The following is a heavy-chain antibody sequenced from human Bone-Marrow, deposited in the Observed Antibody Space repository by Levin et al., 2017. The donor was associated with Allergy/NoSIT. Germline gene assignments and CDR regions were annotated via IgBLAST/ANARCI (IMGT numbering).Heavy chain of an antibody. D-gene: IGHD2-15*01. CDR2: ISGSGSLI. V-gene: IGHV3-48*03. CDR1: GFSFRSHE. Sequence: PGGSLRLSCAASGFSFRSHEMNWIRQAPGKALEWVSFISGSGSLIYYADSVKGRFTISRDNAKSSLHLQMNSLRADDTAVYYCARAVVAAVSDFWGQGTLVTVSS. CDR3: ARAVVAAVSDF. J-gene: IGHJ4*02.